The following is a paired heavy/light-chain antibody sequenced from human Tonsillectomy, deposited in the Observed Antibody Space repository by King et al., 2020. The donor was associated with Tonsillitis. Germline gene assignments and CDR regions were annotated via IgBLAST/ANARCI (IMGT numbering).Heavy chain of an antibody. Sequence: QVQLVESGGGVVQPGRSLRLSCVDSGFTLNSYVIVWVRQAPGKGLEWVSTMPYDGRDKYYADSVKGRFTLSRDYSKNTVYLQINSLRLEDTAVYYCALTTVVSNSYYNPIDVWGRGTTVTVSS. CDR3: ALTTVVSNSYYNPIDV. D-gene: IGHD4-4*01. CDR1: GFTLNSYV. CDR2: MPYDGRDK. J-gene: IGHJ6*02. V-gene: IGHV3-30*01.
Light chain of an antibody. J-gene: IGLJ2*01. V-gene: IGLV3-1*01. CDR1: DLGDKY. Sequence: SYALTQPPSVFVSPGQTASITCSGDDLGDKYVFWYQQKSGQSPVAVMYQDDRRPSEIPERFSGSKSGNTATLTISGTQSVDEADYYCQAWDSTAAVFGGGTELTVL. CDR2: QDD. CDR3: QAWDSTAAV.